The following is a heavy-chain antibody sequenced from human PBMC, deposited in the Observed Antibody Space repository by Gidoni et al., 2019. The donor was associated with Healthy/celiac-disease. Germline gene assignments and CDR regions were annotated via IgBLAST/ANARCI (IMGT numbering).Heavy chain of an antibody. CDR3: ARDIRYCSGGSCYETEGYFDY. J-gene: IGHJ4*02. CDR2: IYYSGST. Sequence: QVQLQESGPGLVKPSETLSLTCTVSGGSISSYYWRWIRQPPGKGLEWIGYIYYSGSTNYNPSLKSRVTISVDTSKNQFSLKLSSVTAADTAVYYCARDIRYCSGGSCYETEGYFDYWGQGTLVTVSS. CDR1: GGSISSYY. V-gene: IGHV4-59*01. D-gene: IGHD2-15*01.